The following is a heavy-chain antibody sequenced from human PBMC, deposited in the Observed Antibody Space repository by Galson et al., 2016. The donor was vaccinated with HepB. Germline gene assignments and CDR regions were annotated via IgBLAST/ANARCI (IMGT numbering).Heavy chain of an antibody. Sequence: SLRLSCAASGFTFSRYTMNWVRQTPGKGLEWVSSITSGSDYIYEAHSVKGRFTISRDDAENSLYLQMNSLRAEDTAVYFCARVTGYSFDNWGQGTLVTVSS. CDR1: GFTFSRYT. CDR3: ARVTGYSFDN. CDR2: ITSGSDYI. V-gene: IGHV3-21*01. J-gene: IGHJ4*02. D-gene: IGHD5-24*01.